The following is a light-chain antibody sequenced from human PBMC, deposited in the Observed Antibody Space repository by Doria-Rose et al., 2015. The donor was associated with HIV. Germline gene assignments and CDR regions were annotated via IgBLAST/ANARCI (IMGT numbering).Light chain of an antibody. CDR3: QVWDSSVVI. J-gene: IGLJ2*01. V-gene: IGLV3-21*04. CDR2: YDS. Sequence: TCGGNNIGSKSVHWYQQKPGQAPVMVIYYDSDRPSGIPERFSGANSGNTATLTISRVEAGDEADYYCQVWDSSVVIFGGGTKLTVL. CDR1: NIGSKS.